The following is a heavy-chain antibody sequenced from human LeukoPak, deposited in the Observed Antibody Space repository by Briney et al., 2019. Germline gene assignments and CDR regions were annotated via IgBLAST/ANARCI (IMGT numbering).Heavy chain of an antibody. D-gene: IGHD2-21*02. CDR3: ARDYIVVVTAIQGEIDY. V-gene: IGHV3-30-3*01. J-gene: IGHJ4*02. CDR2: ISYDGSNK. Sequence: PGGSLRLSCAASGFTFSSYAMHWVRQAPGKGLEWVAVISYDGSNKYYADSVKGRFTISRDNSKNTLYLQMNSLRAEDTAVYYCARDYIVVVTAIQGEIDYWGQGTLVTISS. CDR1: GFTFSSYA.